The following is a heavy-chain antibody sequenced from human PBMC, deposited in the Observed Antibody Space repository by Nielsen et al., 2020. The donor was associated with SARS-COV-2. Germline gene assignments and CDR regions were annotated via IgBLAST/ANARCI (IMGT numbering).Heavy chain of an antibody. CDR1: GYTFTSHY. D-gene: IGHD6-13*01. J-gene: IGHJ4*02. V-gene: IGHV1-46*01. Sequence: ASVKVSCNASGYTFTSHYLHWVRQAPGQGLEWMGIINTTAGSTTYAQKFQGRVTMTRDTSTHTVYMELSSLRSEDTAVFYCARSAVGGKNFDSWGQGTLITVSS. CDR3: ARSAVGGKNFDS. CDR2: INTTAGST.